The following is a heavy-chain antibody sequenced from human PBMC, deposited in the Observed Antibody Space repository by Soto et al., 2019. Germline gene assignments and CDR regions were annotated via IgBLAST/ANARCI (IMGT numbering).Heavy chain of an antibody. CDR3: ARGSQDILPVSAAPWYNWFDP. D-gene: IGHD2-2*01. Sequence: SVKVSSRASGGPLTSYGLIWVRQAPGQGLEWMGGIIPILGIANYAQKFQCRVTIIADESTNTAYMELSSLTYEDTGVYYCARGSQDILPVSAAPWYNWFDPCGQRTLVTVS. CDR2: IIPILGIA. CDR1: GGPLTSYG. V-gene: IGHV1-69*10. J-gene: IGHJ5*02.